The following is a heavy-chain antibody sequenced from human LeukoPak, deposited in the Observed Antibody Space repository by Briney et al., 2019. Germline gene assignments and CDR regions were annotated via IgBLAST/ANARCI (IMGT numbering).Heavy chain of an antibody. Sequence: GGSLRLSCAASGFTFSSYDMHWVRHATGKGLEWVSAIGTAGDTYYPGYVKGRFTISRENAKNSLYLQMNSLRAGDTAVYYCARGGLGTDAFDIWGQGTMVTVSS. D-gene: IGHD7-27*01. CDR1: GFTFSSYD. V-gene: IGHV3-13*01. J-gene: IGHJ3*02. CDR2: IGTAGDT. CDR3: ARGGLGTDAFDI.